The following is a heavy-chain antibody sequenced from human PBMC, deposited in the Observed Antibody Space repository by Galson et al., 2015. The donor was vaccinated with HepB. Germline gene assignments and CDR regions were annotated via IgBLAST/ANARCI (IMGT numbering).Heavy chain of an antibody. Sequence: SVKVSCKASGYIFTNYAIHWVRQAPGQRLEWMGWINAGNGNTKYSQNFQGRVTIIRDTSATTAYMELNSLRSEDTAVYYCARASGGIVVGEFDPWGQGTLVTVSS. CDR3: ARASGGIVVGEFDP. D-gene: IGHD1-26*01. CDR1: GYIFTNYA. CDR2: INAGNGNT. J-gene: IGHJ5*02. V-gene: IGHV1-3*01.